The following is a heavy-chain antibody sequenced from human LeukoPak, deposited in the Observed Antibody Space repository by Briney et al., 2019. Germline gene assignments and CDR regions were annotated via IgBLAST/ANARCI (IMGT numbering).Heavy chain of an antibody. Sequence: TGGSLRLSCAASGFTFSSYAMSWVRQAPGKGLEWVSAISGSGGSTYYADSVKGRFTISRDNSKNTLYLQMNSLRAEDTAVYYCAKDYSYYDYVWGSYRWGYFDYWGQGTLVTASS. V-gene: IGHV3-23*01. CDR2: ISGSGGST. CDR1: GFTFSSYA. J-gene: IGHJ4*02. D-gene: IGHD3-16*02. CDR3: AKDYSYYDYVWGSYRWGYFDY.